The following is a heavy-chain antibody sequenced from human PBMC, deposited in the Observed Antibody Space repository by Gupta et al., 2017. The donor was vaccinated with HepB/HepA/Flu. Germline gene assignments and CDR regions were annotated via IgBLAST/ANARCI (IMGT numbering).Heavy chain of an antibody. Sequence: QVQLQASGPGLVTPSPALSLTCTVSGDSVNSGGYHWSWIRQSPEMGLEWIGSTHASGRIYYNPSLESRVTISVDTSKNQFALKWTSVIXAXTAMYFXGTYHVGGGGRGYWGQGTRGTVSS. CDR3: GTYHVGGGGRGY. V-gene: IGHV4-31*03. CDR1: GDSVNSGGYH. J-gene: IGHJ4*02. CDR2: THASGRI. D-gene: IGHD3-10*01.